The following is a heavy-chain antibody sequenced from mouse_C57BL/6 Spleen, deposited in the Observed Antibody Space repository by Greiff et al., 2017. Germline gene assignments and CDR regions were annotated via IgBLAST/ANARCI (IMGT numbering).Heavy chain of an antibody. J-gene: IGHJ3*01. CDR1: GYTFTGYW. D-gene: IGHD1-1*01. Sequence: QVQLQQSGAELMKPGASVKLSCKATGYTFTGYWIEWVKQRPGHGLEWIGEILPGSGSTNYNEKFKGKATFTAYTSSNTAYMQLSSLTTEDSAIYYCARSGYYGSSPAWFAYWGQGTLVTVSA. CDR2: ILPGSGST. V-gene: IGHV1-9*01. CDR3: ARSGYYGSSPAWFAY.